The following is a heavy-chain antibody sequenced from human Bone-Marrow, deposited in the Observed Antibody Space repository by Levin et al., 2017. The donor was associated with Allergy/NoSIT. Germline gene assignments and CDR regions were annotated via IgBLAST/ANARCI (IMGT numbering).Heavy chain of an antibody. Sequence: GESLKISCAASGFIFSDYSMNWVRQAPGKGLEWVSSITSSSNYIYYEDSVKGRFTISRDNAKNSLYLQMNSLRAEDTAVYYCARRYCSSPNCYAFDMWGQGTMVTVSS. V-gene: IGHV3-21*01. CDR1: GFIFSDYS. J-gene: IGHJ3*02. CDR3: ARRYCSSPNCYAFDM. CDR2: ITSSSNYI. D-gene: IGHD2-2*01.